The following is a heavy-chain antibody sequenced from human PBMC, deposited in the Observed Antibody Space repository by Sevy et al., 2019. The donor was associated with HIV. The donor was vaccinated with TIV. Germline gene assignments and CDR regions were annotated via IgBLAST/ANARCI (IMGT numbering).Heavy chain of an antibody. J-gene: IGHJ4*02. CDR2: IKQDGSEK. D-gene: IGHD5-18*01. V-gene: IGHV3-7*01. CDR1: GFTFSSYW. CDR3: ARDRSWIQLWSGDY. Sequence: GGSLRLSCAASGFTFSSYWMSWVRQAPGKGLEWVANIKQDGSEKYYVDSVKGRFTISRDNAKNSLYLQMNSLRAEDTAVYYCARDRSWIQLWSGDYWGQGTLVTVSS.